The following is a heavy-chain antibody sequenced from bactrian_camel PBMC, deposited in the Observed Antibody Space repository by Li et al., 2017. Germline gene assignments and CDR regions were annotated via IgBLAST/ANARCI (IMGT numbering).Heavy chain of an antibody. Sequence: DVQLVESGGGSVQAGGSLRLSCTASADTYKSYCMGWFRQTATGKEREGVAFIDADGTTMYADSVKGRFTISRDNTKNTLYLQMNSLSPEDTAKYYCSAVDFDESPPGGACTAQEAVFFGRWGQGTQVTVS. D-gene: IGHD6*01. J-gene: IGHJ6*01. CDR1: ADTYKSYC. V-gene: IGHV3S67*01. CDR3: SAVDFDESPPGGACTAQEAVFFGR. CDR2: IDADGTT.